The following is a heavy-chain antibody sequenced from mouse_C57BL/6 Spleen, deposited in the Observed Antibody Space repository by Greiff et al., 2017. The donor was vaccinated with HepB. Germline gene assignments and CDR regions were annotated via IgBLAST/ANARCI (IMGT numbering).Heavy chain of an antibody. CDR1: GFSLTSYA. CDR3: ARDYYGSSLYYYAMDY. Sequence: VKLQQSGPGLVAPSQSLSITCTVSGFSLTSYAISWVRQPPGKGLEWLGVIWTGGGTNYNSALKSRLSISKDNSKSQVFLKMNSLQTDDTARYYCARDYYGSSLYYYAMDYWGQGTSVTVSS. CDR2: IWTGGGT. D-gene: IGHD1-1*01. J-gene: IGHJ4*01. V-gene: IGHV2-9-1*01.